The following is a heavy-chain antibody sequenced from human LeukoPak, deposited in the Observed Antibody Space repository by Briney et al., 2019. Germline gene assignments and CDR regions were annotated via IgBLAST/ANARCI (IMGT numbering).Heavy chain of an antibody. V-gene: IGHV1-69*13. D-gene: IGHD2-2*02. J-gene: IGHJ6*02. CDR2: IIPIFGTA. Sequence: SVKVSCKASGGTFSSYAISWVRQAPGQGLEWMGGIIPIFGTANYAQKFQGRVTITADESTSTAYMELSSLRSEDTAVYYCARERVLYCSSTSCYKRTFLDPSNPTNRNHYYYGMDVWGQGTTVTVSS. CDR1: GGTFSSYA. CDR3: ARERVLYCSSTSCYKRTFLDPSNPTNRNHYYYGMDV.